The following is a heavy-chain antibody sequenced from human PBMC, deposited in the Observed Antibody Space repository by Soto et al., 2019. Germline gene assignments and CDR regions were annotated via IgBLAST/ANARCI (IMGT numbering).Heavy chain of an antibody. CDR3: ARTIAAAGPEYYYYYYYMDV. V-gene: IGHV4-39*01. CDR1: GGSISSSSYY. CDR2: IYYSGST. J-gene: IGHJ6*03. Sequence: SETLSLTCTVSGGSISSSSYYWGWIRQPPGKGLEWIGSIYYSGSTYYNPALKSRVTISVDTSKNQFSLKLSSVTAADTAVYYCARTIAAAGPEYYYYYYYMDVWGKGTTVTVSS. D-gene: IGHD6-13*01.